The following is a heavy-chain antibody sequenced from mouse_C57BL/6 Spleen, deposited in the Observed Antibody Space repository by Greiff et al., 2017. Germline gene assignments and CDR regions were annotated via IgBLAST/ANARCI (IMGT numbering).Heavy chain of an antibody. Sequence: QVQLQQSGPELVKPGASVKISCKASGYAFTSSWMNWVKQRPGKGLEWIGRIYPGDGGTNYNAKFKGKATLTVDKSSSTAYMQLSSLTSEDSAVYFCARAVTGRWFAYWGQGTLVTVSA. D-gene: IGHD2-1*01. CDR3: ARAVTGRWFAY. CDR1: GYAFTSSW. J-gene: IGHJ3*01. V-gene: IGHV1-82*01. CDR2: IYPGDGGT.